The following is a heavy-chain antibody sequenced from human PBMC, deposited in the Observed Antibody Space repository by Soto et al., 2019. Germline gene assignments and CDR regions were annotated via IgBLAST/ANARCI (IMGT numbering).Heavy chain of an antibody. J-gene: IGHJ6*02. V-gene: IGHV3-33*01. CDR2: IWYDGSNE. CDR3: ARERRFLEWAVSYGMDV. CDR1: GFTFSDYG. D-gene: IGHD3-3*01. Sequence: QVQLVESGGGVVQPGRSLRLSCAASGFTFSDYGMHWVHQAPGKGLEWVAMIWYDGSNENYADSVKGRFTISRDNSKNTCYLQRTSLGAWDPAVFYCARERRFLEWAVSYGMDVWGQGTTVTVSS.